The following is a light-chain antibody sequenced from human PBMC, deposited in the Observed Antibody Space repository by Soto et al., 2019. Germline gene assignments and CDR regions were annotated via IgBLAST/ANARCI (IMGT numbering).Light chain of an antibody. CDR2: SNN. Sequence: QSVLTQPPSASGTPGQRVTISCPGSSSNIGSNYVYWYQQLPGTAPKLLIYSNNQRASGVPDRFSGSKSGTSASLAISGLRSEDEADYYCAAWDDSLSGHVVFGGGTKVTVL. CDR3: AAWDDSLSGHVV. CDR1: SSNIGSNY. V-gene: IGLV1-47*02. J-gene: IGLJ2*01.